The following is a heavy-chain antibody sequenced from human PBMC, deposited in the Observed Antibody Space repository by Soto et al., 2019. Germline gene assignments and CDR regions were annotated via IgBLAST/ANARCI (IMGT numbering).Heavy chain of an antibody. J-gene: IGHJ4*02. V-gene: IGHV1-69*08. Sequence: QVQLVQSGAEVKKPGSSVKVSCKASGGTLSSYTFSWARQAPGQGLEWMGRVIPNLGVSNYAKKFPGRFTVVVDTSTSTAYMELNSLRYEATAVYYCARDKGYCSDTSCPVFDYWGQGTLVTVSS. CDR2: VIPNLGVS. CDR3: ARDKGYCSDTSCPVFDY. D-gene: IGHD2-15*01. CDR1: GGTLSSYT.